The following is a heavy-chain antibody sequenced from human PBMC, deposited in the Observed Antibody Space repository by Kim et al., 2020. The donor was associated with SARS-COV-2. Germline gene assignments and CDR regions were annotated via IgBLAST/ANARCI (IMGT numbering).Heavy chain of an antibody. V-gene: IGHV1-3*01. Sequence: KYSQKFQGRVTITRDTSASTAYMELSSLRSEDTAVYYCARDRSSSWYGGDYWGQGTLVTVSP. CDR3: ARDRSSSWYGGDY. J-gene: IGHJ4*02. D-gene: IGHD6-13*01.